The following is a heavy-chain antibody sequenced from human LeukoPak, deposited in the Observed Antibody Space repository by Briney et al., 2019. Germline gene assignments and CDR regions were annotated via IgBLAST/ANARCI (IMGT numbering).Heavy chain of an antibody. CDR2: IYTSGST. Sequence: SETLSLTCTVSGGSISSGSYYWSWIRQPAGKGLEWIGRIYTSGSTNYNPSLKSRVTISVDTSKNQFSLKLSSVTAADTAVYYCARDRGSGYYYEGAFDIWGQGTMVTVSS. V-gene: IGHV4-61*02. CDR1: GGSISSGSYY. CDR3: ARDRGSGYYYEGAFDI. J-gene: IGHJ3*02. D-gene: IGHD3-22*01.